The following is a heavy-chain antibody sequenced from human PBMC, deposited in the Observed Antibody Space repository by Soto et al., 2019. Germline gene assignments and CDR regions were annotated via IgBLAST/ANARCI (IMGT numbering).Heavy chain of an antibody. V-gene: IGHV4-39*07. Sequence: PSETLSLTCIVSGGSIGRSGYYFGWIRQPPGKGLEWIGSLYYTGTTNYNSSLKSRVTISADKSQNQFSLKLSSVTAADTAVYYCASGYSGYDYGNGMDVWGQGTTVTVS. D-gene: IGHD5-12*01. CDR1: GGSIGRSGYY. J-gene: IGHJ6*02. CDR3: ASGYSGYDYGNGMDV. CDR2: LYYTGTT.